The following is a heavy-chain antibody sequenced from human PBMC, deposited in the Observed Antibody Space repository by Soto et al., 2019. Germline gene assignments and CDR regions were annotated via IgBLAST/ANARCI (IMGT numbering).Heavy chain of an antibody. Sequence: QVQLQESGPGLVKPSQTLSLTCTVSGGSISSGDYYWRWIRQPPEKGMEWIGYIDYSGSTYYNPSLKSRVTISVDTSKNQFALKLSSVTAADTAVYYCARVGYCSGGSCYDADYWGQGTLVTVS. V-gene: IGHV4-30-4*01. J-gene: IGHJ4*02. CDR2: IDYSGST. CDR1: GGSISSGDYY. D-gene: IGHD2-15*01. CDR3: ARVGYCSGGSCYDADY.